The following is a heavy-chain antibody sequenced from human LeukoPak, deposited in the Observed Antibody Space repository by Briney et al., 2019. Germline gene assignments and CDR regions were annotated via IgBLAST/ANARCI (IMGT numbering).Heavy chain of an antibody. CDR2: ISAYNGNT. CDR3: ARPVYYDILTGSPLGAFDI. J-gene: IGHJ3*02. Sequence: GASVKVSCKASGYTFTSYAMHWVRQAPGQGLEWMGWISAYNGNTNYAQKLQGRVTMTTDTSTSTAYMELRSLRSDDTAVYYCARPVYYDILTGSPLGAFDIWGQGTMVTVSS. D-gene: IGHD3-9*01. CDR1: GYTFTSYA. V-gene: IGHV1-18*01.